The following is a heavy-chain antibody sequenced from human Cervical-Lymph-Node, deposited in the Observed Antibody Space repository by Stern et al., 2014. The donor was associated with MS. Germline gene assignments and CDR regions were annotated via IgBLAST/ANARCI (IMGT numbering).Heavy chain of an antibody. CDR1: GVTASSNY. CDR3: AREHDYGAVDP. Sequence: VQLVQSGGGLIQPGGSLRLSCAASGVTASSNYMSWVRQVPGKGLEFVSVIYPDDYTHYAESVKGRFTISRDNSKNTLYLQMNSLRAEDTAVYYCAREHDYGAVDPWGQGTLVTVSS. CDR2: IYPDDYT. V-gene: IGHV3-53*01. J-gene: IGHJ5*02. D-gene: IGHD4-17*01.